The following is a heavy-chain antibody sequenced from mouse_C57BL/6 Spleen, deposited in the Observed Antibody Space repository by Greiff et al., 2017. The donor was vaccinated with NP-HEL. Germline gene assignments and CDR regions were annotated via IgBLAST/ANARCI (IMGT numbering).Heavy chain of an antibody. CDR2: ISSGSSTI. V-gene: IGHV5-17*01. J-gene: IGHJ1*03. Sequence: EVKLVESGGGLVKPGGSLKLSCAASGFTFSDYGMHWVRQAPEKGLEWVAYISSGSSTIYYADTVKGRFTISRDNAKNTLFLQMTSLRSEDTAMYYCAKSYYYGSWYFDVWGTGTTVTVSS. CDR1: GFTFSDYG. CDR3: AKSYYYGSWYFDV. D-gene: IGHD1-1*01.